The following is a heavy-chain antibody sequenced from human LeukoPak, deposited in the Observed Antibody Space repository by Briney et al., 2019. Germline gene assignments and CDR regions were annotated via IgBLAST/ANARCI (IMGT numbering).Heavy chain of an antibody. Sequence: SETLSLTCTVSGGSISSNYWNWIRQPPGKGLEWIGYMTNYNPSLKSRVTISVDTSKNQFSLKLSSVTAADTAVYYCARGNRIITFGGLFVAYYFDYWGQGTLVTVSS. CDR1: GGSISSNY. V-gene: IGHV4-59*01. D-gene: IGHD3-16*02. CDR2: MT. J-gene: IGHJ4*02. CDR3: ARGNRIITFGGLFVAYYFDY.